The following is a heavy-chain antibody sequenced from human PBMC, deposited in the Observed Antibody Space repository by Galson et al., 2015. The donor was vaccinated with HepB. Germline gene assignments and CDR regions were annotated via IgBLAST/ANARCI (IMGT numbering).Heavy chain of an antibody. CDR2: IYYSGST. Sequence: TLSLTCTVSGGSISSGGYYWSWIRQHPGKGLEWIGYIYYSGSTYYNPSLKSRVTISVDTSKNQFSLKLSSVTAADTAVYYCARGGEGYCSSTSCYTWYFDLWGRGTLVTVSS. D-gene: IGHD2-2*02. CDR1: GGSISSGGYY. J-gene: IGHJ2*01. V-gene: IGHV4-31*03. CDR3: ARGGEGYCSSTSCYTWYFDL.